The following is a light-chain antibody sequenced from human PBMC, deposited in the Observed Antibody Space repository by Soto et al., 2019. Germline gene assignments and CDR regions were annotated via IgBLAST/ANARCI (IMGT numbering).Light chain of an antibody. CDR1: SSDVGGYNY. CDR2: DVS. V-gene: IGLV2-11*01. CDR3: CSDAGSYTWV. J-gene: IGLJ3*02. Sequence: QSALTQPRSVSGSPGQSVTISCTGTSSDVGGYNYVSWYQQHPGKAPKLMIYDVSKRPSGVPDRFSGSKSGNTASLTISGLQAEDEADYYCCSDAGSYTWVFGGGTTLTVL.